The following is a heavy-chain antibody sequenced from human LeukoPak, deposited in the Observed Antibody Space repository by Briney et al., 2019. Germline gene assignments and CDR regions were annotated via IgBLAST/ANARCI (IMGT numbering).Heavy chain of an antibody. J-gene: IGHJ4*02. Sequence: GGSLRLSCAAPKFTFSSYEMNWVRQAPGKGLEWVSYISSSGSTIYYADSVKGRFTISRDNAQNSLYLQMNSLRVEDTAVYYCARGPHPYTSGWYHFDYWGQGTLVTVSS. CDR2: ISSSGSTI. CDR1: KFTFSSYE. CDR3: ARGPHPYTSGWYHFDY. D-gene: IGHD6-19*01. V-gene: IGHV3-48*03.